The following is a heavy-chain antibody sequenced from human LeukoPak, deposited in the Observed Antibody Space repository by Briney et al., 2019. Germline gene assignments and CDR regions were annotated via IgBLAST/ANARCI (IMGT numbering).Heavy chain of an antibody. CDR3: ARGGYCSGGSCYSYNWFDP. CDR1: GGSISSSSYY. Sequence: PSETLSLTCTVSGGSISSSSYYWSWIRQPPGKGLEWIGEINHSGSTNYNPSLKSRVTISVDTSKNQFSLKLSSVTAADTAVYYCARGGYCSGGSCYSYNWFDPWGQGTLVTVSS. CDR2: INHSGST. D-gene: IGHD2-15*01. J-gene: IGHJ5*02. V-gene: IGHV4-39*07.